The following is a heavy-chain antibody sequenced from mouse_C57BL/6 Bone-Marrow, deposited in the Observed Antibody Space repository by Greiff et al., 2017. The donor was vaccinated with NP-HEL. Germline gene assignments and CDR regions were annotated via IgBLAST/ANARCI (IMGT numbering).Heavy chain of an antibody. CDR3: ARDPSDY. CDR1: GFTFSSYA. V-gene: IGHV5-4*01. J-gene: IGHJ2*01. Sequence: DVKLQESGGGLVKPGGSLKLSCAASGFTFSSYAMSWVRQTPEKRLEWVATISDGGSYTYYPDNVKGRFTISRDNAKNNLYLQMSHLKSEDTAMYYCARDPSDYWGQGTTLTVSS. CDR2: ISDGGSYT.